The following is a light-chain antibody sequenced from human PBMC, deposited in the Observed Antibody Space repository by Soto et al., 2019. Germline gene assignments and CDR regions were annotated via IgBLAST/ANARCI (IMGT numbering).Light chain of an antibody. CDR2: AAS. Sequence: DVQMTQFPYTLSASVGGRVTITCRASQSVDTLLAWYQHKPGKAPKLLISAASNLESGVPSRFSGSGSGTQFTLTIRSLQPDDSATYYCQQYSHYTSFGQGTKLEL. J-gene: IGKJ2*01. CDR1: QSVDTL. CDR3: QQYSHYTS. V-gene: IGKV1-5*03.